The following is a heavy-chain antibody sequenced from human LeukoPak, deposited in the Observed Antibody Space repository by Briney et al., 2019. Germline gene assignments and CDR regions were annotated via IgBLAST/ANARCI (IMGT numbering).Heavy chain of an antibody. J-gene: IGHJ4*02. CDR1: GFTLSSYS. Sequence: GGPLRLSCATSGFTLSSYSMNWVRQAPGKGLEWVSAISSSSSYIYYADSVKGRFTISRDNAKNSLYLQMNSLRAEDTAVYYCARDKAGLLWFGEQIDYWGQGTLVTVSS. CDR3: ARDKAGLLWFGEQIDY. CDR2: ISSSSSYI. V-gene: IGHV3-21*01. D-gene: IGHD3-10*01.